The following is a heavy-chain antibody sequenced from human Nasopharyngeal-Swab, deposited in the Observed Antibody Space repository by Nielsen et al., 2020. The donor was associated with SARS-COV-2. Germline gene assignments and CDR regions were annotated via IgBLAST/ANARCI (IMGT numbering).Heavy chain of an antibody. V-gene: IGHV4-38-2*01. CDR2: IHNSGTP. D-gene: IGHD3/OR15-3a*01. CDR3: ASGPFGPGDSYYYYGLDV. Sequence: RQPPGKGLEWIGSIHNSGTPYYIPSLKSRVTISVDTSKNQFSLKMRSVTAADTAVYYCASGPFGPGDSYYYYGLDVWGQGTTVTVSS. J-gene: IGHJ6*02.